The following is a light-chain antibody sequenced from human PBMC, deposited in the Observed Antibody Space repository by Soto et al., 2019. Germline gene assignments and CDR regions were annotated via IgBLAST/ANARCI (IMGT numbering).Light chain of an antibody. J-gene: IGLJ2*01. CDR1: SSDVGGYNY. Sequence: QSALTQPASVSGSPGQSITISCTGTSSDVGGYNYVSWYQQHPGKAPKLMVFDVTHRPSGVSNRFSGSKSGNRASLTISGLQAEDEADYYCSSYTSNNTLIFGGGTQLTGL. V-gene: IGLV2-14*01. CDR3: SSYTSNNTLI. CDR2: DVT.